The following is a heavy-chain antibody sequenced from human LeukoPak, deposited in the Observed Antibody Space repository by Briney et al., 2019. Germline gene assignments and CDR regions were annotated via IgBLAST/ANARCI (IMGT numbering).Heavy chain of an antibody. CDR2: ISYDGSNK. Sequence: GGSLRLSCAASGFTFSSYAMHWVRQAPGKGLEWVAVISYDGSNKYYADSVKGRFTISRDNSKNTLYLQMNSLRAEDTAVYYCAKEGSYYYDSSGYFDYWGQGTLVTVSS. CDR1: GFTFSSYA. V-gene: IGHV3-30-3*01. CDR3: AKEGSYYYDSSGYFDY. J-gene: IGHJ4*02. D-gene: IGHD3-22*01.